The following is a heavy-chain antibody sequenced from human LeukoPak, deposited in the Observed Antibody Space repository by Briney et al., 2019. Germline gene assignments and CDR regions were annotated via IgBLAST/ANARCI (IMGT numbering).Heavy chain of an antibody. D-gene: IGHD1-26*01. V-gene: IGHV4-59*01. J-gene: IGHJ3*01. CDR1: GASINGYF. CDR3: ARDRRGSYYTFDV. Sequence: SETLSLTRSVSGASINGYFWNWVRQTPERGLEWIGYVSHTGATTSNPTLKSRVSITIDTSKRQISLSMTSVTAADSALYYCARDRRGSYYTFDVWGPGTIVSVS. CDR2: VSHTGAT.